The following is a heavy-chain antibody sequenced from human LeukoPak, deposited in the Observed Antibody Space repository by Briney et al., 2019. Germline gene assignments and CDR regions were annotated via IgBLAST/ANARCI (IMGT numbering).Heavy chain of an antibody. Sequence: ASVKVSCKASGYTFTSYYMHWVRQAPGQGLEWMGWINPNNGGTNYAQKFQGRVTMTRDTSITTAYMGLSRLRSDDTAVYYCARERHVDNWGQGTLVTVSS. CDR3: ARERHVDN. CDR2: INPNNGGT. V-gene: IGHV1-2*02. CDR1: GYTFTSYY. J-gene: IGHJ4*02.